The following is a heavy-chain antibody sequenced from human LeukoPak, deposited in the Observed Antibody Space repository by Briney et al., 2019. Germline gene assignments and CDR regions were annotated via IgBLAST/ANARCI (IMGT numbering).Heavy chain of an antibody. J-gene: IGHJ3*02. CDR1: GGSVSSGSYH. CDR2: IYYSGST. D-gene: IGHD3-16*02. CDR3: ARALPYDYVWGSYRLQDAFDI. Sequence: SETLSLTCTVSGGSVSSGSYHWSWIRQPPGKGLEWIGYIYYSGSTNYNPSLKSRVTISVDTSKNQFSLKLSSVTAADTAVYYCARALPYDYVWGSYRLQDAFDIWGQGTMVTVSS. V-gene: IGHV4-61*01.